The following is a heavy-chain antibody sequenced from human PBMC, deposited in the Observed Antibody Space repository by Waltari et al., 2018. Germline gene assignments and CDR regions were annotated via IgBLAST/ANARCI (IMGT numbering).Heavy chain of an antibody. CDR2: IYSDGRT. J-gene: IGHJ4*02. D-gene: IGHD6-19*01. CDR3: AKNKGWYGDGYFDY. Sequence: DVQLVESGGGLIQPGGSLRRSCAASGSSVRSNYMSWVRQPPGKGLGWVSVIYSDGRTFYADSVKGRFTISRDNSKNTLYLQMNSLRAEDTAVYYCAKNKGWYGDGYFDYWGQGTLITVSS. V-gene: IGHV3-53*01. CDR1: GSSVRSNY.